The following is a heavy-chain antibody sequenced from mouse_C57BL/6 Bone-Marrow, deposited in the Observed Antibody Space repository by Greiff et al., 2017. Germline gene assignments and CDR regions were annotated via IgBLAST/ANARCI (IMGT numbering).Heavy chain of an antibody. Sequence: QVQLQQSGPELVKPGASVKISCKASGYAFSSSWMHWVKQRPGQGLEWIGRIYPGDGDTNYNGKFKGKATLTADKSSSTAYMQLSSLTSEDSAVYFCARADIGDYGGQGTTLTVSS. CDR2: IYPGDGDT. D-gene: IGHD2-14*01. CDR1: GYAFSSSW. V-gene: IGHV1-82*01. CDR3: ARADIGDY. J-gene: IGHJ2*01.